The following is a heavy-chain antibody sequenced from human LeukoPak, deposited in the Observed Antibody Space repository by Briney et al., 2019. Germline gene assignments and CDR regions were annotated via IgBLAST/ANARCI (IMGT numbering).Heavy chain of an antibody. D-gene: IGHD3-10*01. CDR2: IWSDGSYR. CDR1: GFIFSNSG. V-gene: IGHV3-33*01. J-gene: IGHJ4*02. Sequence: GRSLKRSCTASGFIFSNSGMQSVRQAPGKGLEWVAVIWSDGSYRYYADSVKRRFTISRENSNDTLYLQMKSLSLEDRAIFYCVRGVGGSGSFLLVSWGEGTLVSVFS. CDR3: VRGVGGSGSFLLVS.